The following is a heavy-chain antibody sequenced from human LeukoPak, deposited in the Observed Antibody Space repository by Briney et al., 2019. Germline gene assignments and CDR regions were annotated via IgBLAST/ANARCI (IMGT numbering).Heavy chain of an antibody. J-gene: IGHJ4*02. V-gene: IGHV3-9*01. D-gene: IGHD2-2*02. CDR1: GFLFDDYA. CDR3: ARAIGVTCISTSCYSFDY. CDR2: FSLNGGSI. Sequence: GRSLRLSCAASGFLFDDYAIHWVRQAPGKGLEWVSGFSLNGGSIVYADSVKGRFTISRDNAKNSLYLQMNSLRTEDTALYYCARAIGVTCISTSCYSFDYWGQGTLVTVSS.